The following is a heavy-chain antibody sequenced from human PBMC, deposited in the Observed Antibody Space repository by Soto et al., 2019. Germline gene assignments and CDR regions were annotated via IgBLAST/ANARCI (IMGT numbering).Heavy chain of an antibody. CDR2: INHSGST. CDR3: ARVGFDFWSGSGGRGDYYYMDV. CDR1: GGSFSGYY. V-gene: IGHV4-34*01. Sequence: SETLSLTCAVYGGSFSGYYWSWIRQPPGKGLEWIGEINHSGSTNYNPSLKSRVTISVDTSKNQFSLKLSSVTAADTAVYYCARVGFDFWSGSGGRGDYYYMDVWGKGTTVTVSS. J-gene: IGHJ6*03. D-gene: IGHD3-3*01.